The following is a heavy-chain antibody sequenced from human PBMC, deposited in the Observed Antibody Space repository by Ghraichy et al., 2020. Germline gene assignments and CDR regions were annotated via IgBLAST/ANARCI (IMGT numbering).Heavy chain of an antibody. D-gene: IGHD2-8*01. CDR1: GYTFTTYE. J-gene: IGHJ5*02. Sequence: ASVKVSCKASGYTFTTYEINWVRQASGQGLEWLGWMHPNSGNTGFAQRFQGRVTMTRDTSTSTAYMELRSLTSEDTAVYYCARSTNAYYYVGDWFDPWGQGTLVTVSS. V-gene: IGHV1-8*02. CDR2: MHPNSGNT. CDR3: ARSTNAYYYVGDWFDP.